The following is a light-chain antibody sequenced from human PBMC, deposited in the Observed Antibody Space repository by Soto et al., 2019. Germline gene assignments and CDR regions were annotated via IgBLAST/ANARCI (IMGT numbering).Light chain of an antibody. Sequence: EIVLTQSPATLSLSPGERATLSCRASQSVSTYLAWCQQKPGQAPRLLIYDASKRATGVPARFSGSGSGTDFTLTISSLEPEDFAVYYCQQRRTWLTFGGGTKVDIK. CDR2: DAS. J-gene: IGKJ4*01. V-gene: IGKV3-11*01. CDR1: QSVSTY. CDR3: QQRRTWLT.